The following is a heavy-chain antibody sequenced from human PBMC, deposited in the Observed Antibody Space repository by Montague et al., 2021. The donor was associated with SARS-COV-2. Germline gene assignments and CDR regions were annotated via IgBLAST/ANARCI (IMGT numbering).Heavy chain of an antibody. D-gene: IGHD3-22*01. V-gene: IGHV4-39*01. J-gene: IGHJ3*02. CDR3: ASPTYYYDSSGSDAFDI. Sequence: SETLSLTCTVSAGSISSCYWGWIRQPPGKGLEWIGSIYYSGSTYYNPSLKSRVTISVDTSKNQFSLKLSSVTAADTAVYYCASPTYYYDSSGSDAFDIWGQGTMVTVSS. CDR1: AGSISSCY. CDR2: IYYSGST.